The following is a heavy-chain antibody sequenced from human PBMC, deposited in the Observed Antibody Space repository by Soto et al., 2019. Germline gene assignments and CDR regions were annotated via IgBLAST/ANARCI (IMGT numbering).Heavy chain of an antibody. J-gene: IGHJ4*02. V-gene: IGHV4-59*01. D-gene: IGHD3-10*01. CDR1: GGSISSYY. Sequence: SETLSLTCTVSGGSISSYYWSWIRQPPGKGLEWIGYIYYSGSTNYNPSLKSRVTISVDTSKNQFSLKLSSVTAADTAVYYCARGEEYYYGSGNTFPPYFDYWGQGTLVTVSS. CDR3: ARGEEYYYGSGNTFPPYFDY. CDR2: IYYSGST.